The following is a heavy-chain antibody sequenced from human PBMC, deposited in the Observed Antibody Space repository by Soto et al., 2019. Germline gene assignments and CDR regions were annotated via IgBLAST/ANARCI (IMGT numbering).Heavy chain of an antibody. V-gene: IGHV1-69*02. CDR2: IIPILGIA. Sequence: QVQLVQSGAEVKKPGSSVKVSCKASGGTFSSYTISWVRQAPGQGLEWMGRIIPILGIANYAQKFQGRVTITADKSTSTAYLELSSLRSEDTAVYYCARTRSIAVAGTGLDYGGQGTLVTVSS. CDR1: GGTFSSYT. CDR3: ARTRSIAVAGTGLDY. J-gene: IGHJ4*02. D-gene: IGHD6-19*01.